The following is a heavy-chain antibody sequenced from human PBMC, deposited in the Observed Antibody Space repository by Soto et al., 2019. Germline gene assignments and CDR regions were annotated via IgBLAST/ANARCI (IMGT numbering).Heavy chain of an antibody. D-gene: IGHD3-22*01. CDR3: ARDSDSSGYVY. V-gene: IGHV3-30-3*01. CDR1: GFTFSSYA. J-gene: IGHJ4*02. Sequence: QVQLVESGGGVVQPGRSLRLSCAASGFTFSSYAMHWVRQAPGKGLEWVAVISYDGSNKYYADSVKGRFTISRDNSKNTLYLQMNSLRAEDTAVYYCARDSDSSGYVYWGQGTLVTVSS. CDR2: ISYDGSNK.